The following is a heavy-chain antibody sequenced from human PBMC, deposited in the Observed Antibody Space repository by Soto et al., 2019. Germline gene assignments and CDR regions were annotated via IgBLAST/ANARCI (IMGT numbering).Heavy chain of an antibody. V-gene: IGHV1-69*13. CDR2: IIPIFGTA. Sequence: GASMKGSCKASGYTFTSPGMSWVRQAPGQRLEWMGGIIPIFGTANYAQKFQGRVTITADESTSTAYMELSSLRSEDTAVYYCARTRTSVWSGYYTGDYYYGMDVWGQGTTVTVSS. CDR1: GYTFTSPG. J-gene: IGHJ6*02. D-gene: IGHD3-3*01. CDR3: ARTRTSVWSGYYTGDYYYGMDV.